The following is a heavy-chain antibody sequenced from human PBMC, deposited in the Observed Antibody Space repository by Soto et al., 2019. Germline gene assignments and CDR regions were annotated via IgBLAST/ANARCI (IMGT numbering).Heavy chain of an antibody. Sequence: ASVKVSCKASGYTFTSYGISWVRQAPGQGLEWMGWISAYNGNTNYAQKLQGRVTMTTDTSTSSACMELRSLRADDTAVYFCARDAYCGGDCYSGAFDSGGQGTMVTVPS. D-gene: IGHD2-21*01. CDR1: GYTFTSYG. J-gene: IGHJ3*02. CDR2: ISAYNGNT. V-gene: IGHV1-18*01. CDR3: ARDAYCGGDCYSGAFDS.